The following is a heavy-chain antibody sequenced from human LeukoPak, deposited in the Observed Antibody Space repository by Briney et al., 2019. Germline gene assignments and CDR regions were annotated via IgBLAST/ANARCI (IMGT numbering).Heavy chain of an antibody. CDR1: GGSISSYY. J-gene: IGHJ4*02. V-gene: IGHV4-59*12. Sequence: SETLSLTCPVSGGSISSYYWSWIRQPPGKGLEWIAYIYYSGSTNYNPSLKSRVTISVDTSKNQFSLKLSSVTAADTAVYYCASRGARKGSAGTGFDYWGQGTLVTVSS. CDR2: IYYSGST. CDR3: ASRGARKGSAGTGFDY. D-gene: IGHD1-1*01.